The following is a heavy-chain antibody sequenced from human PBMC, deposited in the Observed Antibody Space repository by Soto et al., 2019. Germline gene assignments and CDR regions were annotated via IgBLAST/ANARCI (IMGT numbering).Heavy chain of an antibody. CDR2: INPSGGST. J-gene: IGHJ6*02. CDR1: GYTFASYY. V-gene: IGHV1-46*01. CDR3: ARLGRWSGDLPPGGMDV. D-gene: IGHD4-17*01. Sequence: GASVKVSCKASGYTFASYYMYWVRQAPGQGLEWMGRINPSGGSTNYAQKFQGRVTMTRDTSKNQFSLQLNFVTPEDTAVYYCARLGRWSGDLPPGGMDVWGQGTTVTVSS.